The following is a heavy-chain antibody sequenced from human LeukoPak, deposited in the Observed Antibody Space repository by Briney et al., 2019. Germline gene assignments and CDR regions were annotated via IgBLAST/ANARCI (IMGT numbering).Heavy chain of an antibody. D-gene: IGHD3-16*02. CDR1: GGSFNSYV. Sequence: ASVKVSCKASGGSFNSYVITWVRQAPGQGLEWMGRIIPILDVANFAQKLQGRVTITADKSTNTAHMELSSLRSEDTAVYYCTREGVYSPDPSSYHRDAFDIWGQGTVVTVSS. V-gene: IGHV1-69*04. CDR3: TREGVYSPDPSSYHRDAFDI. CDR2: IIPILDVA. J-gene: IGHJ3*02.